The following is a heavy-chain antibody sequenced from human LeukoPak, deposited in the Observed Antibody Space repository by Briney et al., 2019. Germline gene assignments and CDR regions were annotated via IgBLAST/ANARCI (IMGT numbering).Heavy chain of an antibody. V-gene: IGHV4-39*02. CDR3: ARDTRITMIVQYYFDY. D-gene: IGHD3-22*01. J-gene: IGHJ4*02. CDR2: IYYSGST. CDR1: GGSISSSSYY. Sequence: SETLSLTCTVSGGSISSSSYYWGWIRQPPGKGLEWIGSIYYSGSTYYNPSLKSRVTISVDTSKNQFSLKLSSVTAADTAVYYCARDTRITMIVQYYFDYWGQGTLVTVSS.